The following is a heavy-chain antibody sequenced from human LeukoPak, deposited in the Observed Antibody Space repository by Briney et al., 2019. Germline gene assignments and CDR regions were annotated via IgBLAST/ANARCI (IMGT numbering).Heavy chain of an antibody. CDR2: IYYSGST. J-gene: IGHJ4*02. Sequence: SETLSLTCSVSGGSISSSTYYWGWIRQPPGKGLEWIGNIYYSGSTNYNPSLKSRVTMSVDTSKNQFSLKLSSVTAADTAVYYCASGSYYRVDYWGQGTLVTVSS. V-gene: IGHV4-39*07. D-gene: IGHD1-26*01. CDR1: GGSISSSTYY. CDR3: ASGSYYRVDY.